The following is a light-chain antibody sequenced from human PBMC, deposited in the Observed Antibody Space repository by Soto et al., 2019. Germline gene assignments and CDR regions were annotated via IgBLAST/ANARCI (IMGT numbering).Light chain of an antibody. CDR1: SNNVGGYNY. V-gene: IGLV2-11*01. Sequence: QSALTQPRSVSGSPGQSVTISCTGASNNVGGYNYVSWYQHHPGKVPKLIIYDVTKRPSGVPDRFSGSKSGNTASLTISGLQVEDEAYYCCCSDAGTYTWIFGGGTKLTVL. J-gene: IGLJ2*01. CDR3: CSDAGTYTWI. CDR2: DVT.